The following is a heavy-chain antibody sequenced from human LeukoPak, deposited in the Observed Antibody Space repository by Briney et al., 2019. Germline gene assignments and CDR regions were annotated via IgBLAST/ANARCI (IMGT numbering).Heavy chain of an antibody. D-gene: IGHD3-16*01. Sequence: PSETLSLTCGLYDGSFSNYYWSWIRQPTGKGLEWIAEINQSGSTNYSPSLKSRVTISVDTSKNQISLKVSSMTAADTAVYYCASRGRQNGMDVWGQGTTVTVSS. CDR1: DGSFSNYY. CDR3: ASRGRQNGMDV. V-gene: IGHV4-34*01. CDR2: INQSGST. J-gene: IGHJ6*02.